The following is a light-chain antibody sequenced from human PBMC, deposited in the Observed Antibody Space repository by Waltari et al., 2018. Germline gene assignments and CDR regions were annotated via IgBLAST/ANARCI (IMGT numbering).Light chain of an antibody. J-gene: IGLJ2*01. CDR2: SDA. CDR3: QGWDGSTVV. V-gene: IGLV3-9*01. CDR1: NIGAKN. Sequence: SYALSQPLSVPVALGQTARITCAGYNIGAKNVHWYLQRPGQAPLLLIYSDANRPSGIPARFSDTRSGNTATLTISGAQAGDEADYYCQGWDGSTVVFGGGTKVTVL.